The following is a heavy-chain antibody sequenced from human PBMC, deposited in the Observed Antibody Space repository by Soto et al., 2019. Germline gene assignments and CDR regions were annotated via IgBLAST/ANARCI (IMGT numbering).Heavy chain of an antibody. D-gene: IGHD6-19*01. CDR1: DYTFTNYG. Sequence: ASVKVSCKASDYTFTNYGISWVRQAPGQGLEWMGWISAYNGNTNYAQKHQGRVTMTTDTSTSTAYMELRSLRSDDTAVYYCARSSSGPPPDAFDIWGQGTMVTVSS. V-gene: IGHV1-18*01. J-gene: IGHJ3*02. CDR2: ISAYNGNT. CDR3: ARSSSGPPPDAFDI.